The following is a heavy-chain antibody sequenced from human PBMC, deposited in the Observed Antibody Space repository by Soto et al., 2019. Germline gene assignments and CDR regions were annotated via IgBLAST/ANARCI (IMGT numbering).Heavy chain of an antibody. CDR2: MNPNIGNT. J-gene: IGHJ6*02. Sequence: QVQLVQSGAEVKKPGASVNVSCKASGYTFTSYDINWVRQATGQGLEWMGWMNPNIGNTVYAQTFQGRVTLTRNNSISTAYMELSSLRSEDTAVYYCARELADYGMAVWGQGTTVTVSS. CDR3: ARELADYGMAV. V-gene: IGHV1-8*01. CDR1: GYTFTSYD.